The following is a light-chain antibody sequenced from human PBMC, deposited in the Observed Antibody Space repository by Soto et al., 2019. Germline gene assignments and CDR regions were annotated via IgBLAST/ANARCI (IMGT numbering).Light chain of an antibody. Sequence: EIVLTQSPGTLSLSPGERATLSCRASQSVGGSYVGWYQQKPGQGPRLLIYGASSRATGIPDRFSGSGSGTDFTLTISRLEPDDFAAYYCQLFGSGRTFGQRTKVDIK. CDR3: QLFGSGRT. CDR2: GAS. J-gene: IGKJ1*01. V-gene: IGKV3-20*01. CDR1: QSVGGSY.